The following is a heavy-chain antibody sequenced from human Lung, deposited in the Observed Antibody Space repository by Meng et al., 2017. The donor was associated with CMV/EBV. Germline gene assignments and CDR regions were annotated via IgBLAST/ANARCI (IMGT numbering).Heavy chain of an antibody. CDR3: ARTGTSANYYYYYGMDV. Sequence: GGSXRLXXAASGFTFSDYYMSWIRQAPGKGPEWVSYISSSGSTIYYADSVKGRFTISRDNAKNSLYLQMNSLRAEDTAVYYCARTGTSANYYYYYGMDVWGQGXTVTVSS. CDR1: GFTFSDYY. CDR2: ISSSGSTI. D-gene: IGHD1/OR15-1a*01. J-gene: IGHJ6*02. V-gene: IGHV3-11*01.